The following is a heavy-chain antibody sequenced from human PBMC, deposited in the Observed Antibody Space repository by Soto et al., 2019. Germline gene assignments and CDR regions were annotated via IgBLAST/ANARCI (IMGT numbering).Heavy chain of an antibody. V-gene: IGHV4-30-2*01. CDR1: GGSISSGGYS. D-gene: IGHD5-18*01. J-gene: IGHJ6*02. Sequence: SETLSLTCAVSGGSISSGGYSWSWIRQPPGKGLEWIGYIFHSGSTYYNPSLKSRVTITVDRSKNQFSLKLSSVTAADTAVYYCARGGYSSNYYYYYGMGVWGQGTTVTVSS. CDR2: IFHSGST. CDR3: ARGGYSSNYYYYYGMGV.